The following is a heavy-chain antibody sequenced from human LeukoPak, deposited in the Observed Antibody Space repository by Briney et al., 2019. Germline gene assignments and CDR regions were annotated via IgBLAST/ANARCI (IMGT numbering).Heavy chain of an antibody. D-gene: IGHD5-18*01. Sequence: ASVKVSCKVSGYTFTDYYMHWVQQAPGKGLEWMGLVDPEDGETIYAEKFQGRVTITADTSTDTAYMELSSLRSEDTAVYYCARERGYSYGYPDYWGQGTLVTVSS. CDR2: VDPEDGET. J-gene: IGHJ4*02. CDR1: GYTFTDYY. CDR3: ARERGYSYGYPDY. V-gene: IGHV1-69-2*01.